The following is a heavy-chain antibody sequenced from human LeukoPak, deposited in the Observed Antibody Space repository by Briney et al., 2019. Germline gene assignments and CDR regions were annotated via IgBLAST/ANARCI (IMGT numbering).Heavy chain of an antibody. J-gene: IGHJ4*02. V-gene: IGHV3-30*02. D-gene: IGHD5-18*01. Sequence: GGSLRLSCAASGFTFSGCGMNWVRRAPGKGLEGVPFIWYDGRDKYYADSVKGQFTISRDNSKNTLYLQMNSLRAEDTAVYYCAKDPYSYGSYFDYWGQGTLVTVSS. CDR2: IWYDGRDK. CDR1: GFTFSGCG. CDR3: AKDPYSYGSYFDY.